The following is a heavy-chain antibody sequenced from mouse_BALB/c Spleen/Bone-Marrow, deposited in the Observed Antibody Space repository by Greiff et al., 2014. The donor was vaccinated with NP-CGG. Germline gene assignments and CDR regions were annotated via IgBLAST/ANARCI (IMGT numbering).Heavy chain of an antibody. V-gene: IGHV2-6-4*01. D-gene: IGHD2-1*01. CDR2: IWGGGST. J-gene: IGHJ2*01. CDR3: ARLDGNYGYYFDY. CDR1: GFSLFRYS. Sequence: QVQLKESGPGLVAPSQSLSITCTVSGFSLFRYSVNWVRQPPGKGLEGLGMIWGGGSTDYNSALKSRLSISKDNSKSQVFLKMNSLQTDDTAMYYCARLDGNYGYYFDYWGQGTTLTVSS.